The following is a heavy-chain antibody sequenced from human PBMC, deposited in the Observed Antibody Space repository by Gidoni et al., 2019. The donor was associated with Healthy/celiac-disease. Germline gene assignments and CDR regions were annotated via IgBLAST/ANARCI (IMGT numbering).Heavy chain of an antibody. CDR1: GGSFSGYY. CDR3: ARGRYYGDPAY. D-gene: IGHD4-17*01. J-gene: IGHJ4*02. Sequence: QVQLQQWGAGLLKPSETLSLTCAVYGGSFSGYYWSWIRQPPGKGLEWIGEINHSGSTNYNPSLKSRVTISVDTSKNQFSLKLSSVTAADTAVYYCARGRYYGDPAYWGQGTLVTVSS. V-gene: IGHV4-34*01. CDR2: INHSGST.